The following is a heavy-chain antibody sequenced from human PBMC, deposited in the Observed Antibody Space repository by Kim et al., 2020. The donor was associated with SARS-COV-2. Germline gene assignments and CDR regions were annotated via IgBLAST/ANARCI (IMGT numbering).Heavy chain of an antibody. J-gene: IGHJ4*02. CDR1: GFTFSNSP. V-gene: IGHV3-23*01. CDR2: IDGRGATT. Sequence: GGSLRLSCAAPGFTFSNSPMSWVRQAPGKGLEWVSTIDGRGATTYYPGSVKGRFTISRDNSKNTLYLQMNNLRAEDTAVYFCAKSGQLDYWGQGTLVTVSS. D-gene: IGHD5-12*01. CDR3: AKSGQLDY.